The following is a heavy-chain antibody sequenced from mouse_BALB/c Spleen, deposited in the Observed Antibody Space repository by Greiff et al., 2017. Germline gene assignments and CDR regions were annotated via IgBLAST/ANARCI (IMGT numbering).Heavy chain of an antibody. Sequence: VQLQESGPGLVAPSQSLSITCTVSGFSLTGYGVNWVRQPPGKGLEWLGMIWGDGSTDYNSALKSRLSISKDNSKSQVFLKMNSLQTDDTARYYCARDLGDYDGYYYAMDYWGQGTSVTVSS. V-gene: IGHV2-6-7*02. D-gene: IGHD2-4*01. J-gene: IGHJ4*01. CDR2: IWGDGST. CDR3: ARDLGDYDGYYYAMDY. CDR1: GFSLTGYG.